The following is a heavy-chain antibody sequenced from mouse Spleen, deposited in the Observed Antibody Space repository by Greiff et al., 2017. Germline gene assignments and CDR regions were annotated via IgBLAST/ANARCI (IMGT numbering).Heavy chain of an antibody. J-gene: IGHJ3*01. Sequence: VQLKETGPGLVAPSQSLSITCTVSGFSLTSYGVHWVRQPPGKGLEWLVVIWSDGSTNYNSALKSRLSTIKDNSKSQVFLKMNSLQTDDTAMYYCARHETGPFAYWGQGTLVTVSA. D-gene: IGHD4-1*01. CDR2: IWSDGST. CDR1: GFSLTSYG. V-gene: IGHV2-6-1*01. CDR3: ARHETGPFAY.